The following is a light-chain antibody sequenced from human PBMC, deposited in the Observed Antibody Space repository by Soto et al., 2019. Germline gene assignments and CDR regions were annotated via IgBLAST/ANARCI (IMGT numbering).Light chain of an antibody. J-gene: IGLJ2*01. CDR2: SNN. CDR1: SSNIGSNP. CDR3: AAWDDSLNGHVV. V-gene: IGLV1-44*01. Sequence: QSVLTQPPSASGTPGQRVTISCSGSSSNIGSNPVNWYQQLPGTAPKLLIYSNNQRPSGVPDRFSGSESGTSASLAISGLQPEDEADYYCAAWDDSLNGHVVFGGGTKLTVL.